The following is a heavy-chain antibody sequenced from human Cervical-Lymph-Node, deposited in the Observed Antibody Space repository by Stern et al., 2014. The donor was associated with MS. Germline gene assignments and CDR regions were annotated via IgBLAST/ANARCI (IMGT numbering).Heavy chain of an antibody. Sequence: DQLVESGAEVEKPGASVSISCKASGYTFTSYDIHWVRQAPGQGLEWMGLINPRAVSTRHSQKFKGRVTMTRDTSTSTVYLELSSLRSEDTAVYYCAIDSYSVYYYDSSGHLYWGQGTLVSVSS. CDR3: AIDSYSVYYYDSSGHLY. J-gene: IGHJ4*02. V-gene: IGHV1-46*03. CDR1: GYTFTSYD. D-gene: IGHD3-22*01. CDR2: INPRAVST.